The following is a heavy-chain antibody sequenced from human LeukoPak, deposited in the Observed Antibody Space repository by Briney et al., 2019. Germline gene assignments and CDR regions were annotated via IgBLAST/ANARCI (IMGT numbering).Heavy chain of an antibody. CDR2: ISGSGGST. CDR1: GFTFSSYA. CDR3: AREAVAGNGPYYYYGMDV. V-gene: IGHV3-23*01. D-gene: IGHD6-19*01. J-gene: IGHJ6*02. Sequence: GGSLRLSCAASGFTFSSYAMSWVRQAPGKGLEWVSAISGSGGSTYYADSVKGRFTISRDNSKNTLYLQMNSPRAEDTAVYYCAREAVAGNGPYYYYGMDVWGQGTTVTVSS.